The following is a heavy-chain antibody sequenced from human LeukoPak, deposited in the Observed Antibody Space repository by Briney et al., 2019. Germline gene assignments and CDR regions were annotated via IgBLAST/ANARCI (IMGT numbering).Heavy chain of an antibody. J-gene: IGHJ4*02. V-gene: IGHV3-21*01. Sequence: GGSLRLSCAASGFTFSSYSMNWVRQAPGKGLEWVSSISSSSSYIYYADSVKGRFTISRDNAKNTLDLQMNSLRPEDTAVYYCVRDFGGSQDFWGQGTLVTVSS. CDR2: ISSSSSYI. CDR3: VRDFGGSQDF. D-gene: IGHD4-23*01. CDR1: GFTFSSYS.